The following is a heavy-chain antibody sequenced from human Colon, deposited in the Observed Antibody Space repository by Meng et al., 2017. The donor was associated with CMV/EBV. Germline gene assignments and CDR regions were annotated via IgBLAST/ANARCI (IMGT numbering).Heavy chain of an antibody. CDR1: GGSVNSGSYY. J-gene: IGHJ4*02. D-gene: IGHD6-19*01. V-gene: IGHV4-61*01. CDR2: ISYSGNT. Sequence: SETLSLTCNVSGGSVNSGSYYWTWIRQPPGKGLEWIGYISYSGNTNYNPSLKSRLTIEVDTSRNQFSLKLTSVSAADTAMYYCARETSGWSTGIDYWGQGTLVTSPQ. CDR3: ARETSGWSTGIDY.